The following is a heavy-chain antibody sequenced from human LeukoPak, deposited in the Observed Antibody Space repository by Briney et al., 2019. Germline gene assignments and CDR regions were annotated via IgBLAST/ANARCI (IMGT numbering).Heavy chain of an antibody. CDR1: RFTFDDYA. D-gene: IGHD6-13*01. CDR3: AKDLGYSSNN. V-gene: IGHV3-9*01. Sequence: PGRSLRLSCAASRFTFDDYAMHWVRQAPGKGLEWVSSISWNSGSIGYADSVKGRFTISRDNAKNSLYLQMNSLRAEDTALYYCAKDLGYSSNNWVQGTLVTVSS. J-gene: IGHJ4*02. CDR2: ISWNSGSI.